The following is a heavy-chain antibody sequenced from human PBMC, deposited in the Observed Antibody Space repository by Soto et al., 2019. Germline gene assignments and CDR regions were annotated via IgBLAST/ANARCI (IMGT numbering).Heavy chain of an antibody. V-gene: IGHV3-66*01. D-gene: IGHD1-7*01. Sequence: PGGSLRLSCAASGFTVSTNYMSWVRQAPGKGLEWVSLIYTGGSTFYADSVKGRFTISRDNSKNTLYLQMNSLRAEDTAVYYCAREVSGTFGYWGRGTLVTVSS. J-gene: IGHJ4*02. CDR1: GFTVSTNY. CDR2: IYTGGST. CDR3: AREVSGTFGY.